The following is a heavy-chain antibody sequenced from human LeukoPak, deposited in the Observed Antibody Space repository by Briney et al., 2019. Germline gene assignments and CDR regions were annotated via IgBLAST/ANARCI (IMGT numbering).Heavy chain of an antibody. Sequence: GTSLRLSCAASGFTFSSYAIHWVRQAPGKGLGWVAVISFDGTDAFYADSVKGRFTISRDNAKNTLYLQMNSLRAEDTAVYYCARDLGYYDSSGFLGYWGQGTLVTVSS. D-gene: IGHD3-22*01. CDR2: ISFDGTDA. CDR3: ARDLGYYDSSGFLGY. J-gene: IGHJ4*02. V-gene: IGHV3-30*04. CDR1: GFTFSSYA.